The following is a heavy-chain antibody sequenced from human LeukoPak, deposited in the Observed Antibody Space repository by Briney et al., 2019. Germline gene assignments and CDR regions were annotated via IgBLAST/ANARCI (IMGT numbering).Heavy chain of an antibody. CDR1: GFTFSSYG. D-gene: IGHD4-17*01. CDR2: ISYDGSNK. J-gene: IGHJ4*02. Sequence: PGGSLRLSCAASGFTFSSYGMHWVRQAPGKGLEWVAVISYDGSNKYYADSVKGRFTISRDNSKNTLYLQMNSLRAEDTAVYYCAKEWDGDYFRYFDYWGQGTLVTVSS. V-gene: IGHV3-30*18. CDR3: AKEWDGDYFRYFDY.